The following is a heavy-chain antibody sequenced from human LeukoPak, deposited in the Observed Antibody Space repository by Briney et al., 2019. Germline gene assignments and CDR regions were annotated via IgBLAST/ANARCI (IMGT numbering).Heavy chain of an antibody. CDR1: GGSISSSSYY. CDR2: IYYSGST. J-gene: IGHJ3*01. V-gene: IGHV4-39*07. D-gene: IGHD1-26*01. CDR3: ARQFLVGSTFHAFDL. Sequence: SETLSLTCTVSGGSISSSSYYWGWIRQPPGKGLEWIGSIYYSGSTYYNPSLKSRVTISVDTSKNQFSLKLTSVTAADMAVYFCARQFLVGSTFHAFDLWGQGTRVTVSS.